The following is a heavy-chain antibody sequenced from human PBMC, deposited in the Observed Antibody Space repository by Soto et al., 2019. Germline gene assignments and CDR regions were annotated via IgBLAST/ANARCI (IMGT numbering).Heavy chain of an antibody. J-gene: IGHJ4*02. CDR3: ARRRYYTARIDY. CDR1: GGSISSGGYY. V-gene: IGHV4-31*03. Sequence: SETLSLTCTVSGGSISSGGYYWSWILQHPGKGLEWIGYIYYSGSTYYNPSLKSRVTISVDTSKNQFSLKLSSVTAADTAVYYCARRRYYTARIDYWGQGNLVTVSS. CDR2: IYYSGST. D-gene: IGHD5-18*01.